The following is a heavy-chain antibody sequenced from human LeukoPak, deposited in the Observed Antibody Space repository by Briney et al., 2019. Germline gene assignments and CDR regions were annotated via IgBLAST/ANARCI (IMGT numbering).Heavy chain of an antibody. CDR1: GFTFSIYS. J-gene: IGHJ5*02. CDR3: ARTHSSSWYGNWFDP. V-gene: IGHV3-21*01. Sequence: GGSLRLSCAASGFTFSIYSMIWVRQAPGKGLEWVSSISSSSSYIYYADSVKGRFTISRDNAKNSLYLQMNSLRAEDTAVYYCARTHSSSWYGNWFDPWGQGTLVTVSS. CDR2: ISSSSSYI. D-gene: IGHD6-13*01.